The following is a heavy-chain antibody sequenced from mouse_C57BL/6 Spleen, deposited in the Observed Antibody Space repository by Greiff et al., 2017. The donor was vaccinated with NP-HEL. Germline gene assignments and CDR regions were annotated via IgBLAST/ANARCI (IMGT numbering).Heavy chain of an antibody. CDR1: GYTFTSYT. CDR3: AREGGYDEEAWFAY. J-gene: IGHJ3*01. Sequence: VQLQQSGAELARPGASVKMSCKASGYTFTSYTMHWVKQRPGQGLEWIGYINPSSGYTKYNQKFKDKATLTADKSSSTAYMQLSCLTSEDSAVYYCAREGGYDEEAWFAYWGQGTLVTVSA. CDR2: INPSSGYT. V-gene: IGHV1-4*01. D-gene: IGHD2-2*01.